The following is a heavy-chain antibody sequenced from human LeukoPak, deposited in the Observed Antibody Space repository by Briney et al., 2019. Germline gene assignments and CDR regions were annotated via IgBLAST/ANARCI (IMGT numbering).Heavy chain of an antibody. CDR1: GFTFSSYG. Sequence: LTVGSLRLSCAASGFTFSSYGMHWVRQAPGKGLEWVAVISYDGSNKYYADSVKGRFTISRDNSKNTLYLQMNSLRAEDTAVYYCAQGPPDVWGQGTTVTVSS. J-gene: IGHJ6*02. V-gene: IGHV3-30*18. CDR2: ISYDGSNK. CDR3: AQGPPDV.